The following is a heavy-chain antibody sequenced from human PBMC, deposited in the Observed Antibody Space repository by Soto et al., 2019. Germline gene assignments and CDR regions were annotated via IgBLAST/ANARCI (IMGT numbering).Heavy chain of an antibody. J-gene: IGHJ5*02. V-gene: IGHV4-34*01. Sequence: PLEILSLTCAVYGGSFSGYCWSWIRQPPGKGLEWIGEINHSGSTNYNPSLKSRVTISVDTSKNQFSLKLSSVTAADTAVYYCARDPGYSYGYFWFDPWGQGTLVTVSS. CDR1: GGSFSGYC. CDR2: INHSGST. CDR3: ARDPGYSYGYFWFDP. D-gene: IGHD5-18*01.